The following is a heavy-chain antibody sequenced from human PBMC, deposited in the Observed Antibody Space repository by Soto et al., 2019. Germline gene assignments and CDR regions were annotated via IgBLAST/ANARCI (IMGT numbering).Heavy chain of an antibody. CDR1: GGSITTGDYS. D-gene: IGHD4-17*01. J-gene: IGHJ4*02. V-gene: IGHV4-30-2*01. Sequence: QLQLQESASRLVKPSQTLSLTCAVSGGSITTGDYSWNWIRQPPGKGLEWIGYIYIIGSTYYNSSLKSRVTKSVDRSKNLFSLELTSVTSPDTVVYYCASGNDYGGVPFDSWGQGIPVTVSS. CDR2: IYIIGST. CDR3: ASGNDYGGVPFDS.